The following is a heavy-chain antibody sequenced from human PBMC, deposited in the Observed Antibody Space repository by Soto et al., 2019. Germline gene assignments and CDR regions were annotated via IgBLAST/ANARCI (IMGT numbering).Heavy chain of an antibody. CDR1: GGSINNNGYF. D-gene: IGHD1-26*01. CDR2: IYNSGST. Sequence: QVQLQESGPGVVEPSQTLSLTCTVSGGSINNNGYFWSWIRQPPGSGLEWIGHIYNSGSTYSNPSLKSRLTISVDTSKNQFSLKLSSVTAADTAVYYCARGPSGDKVDYWGQGTLVTVPS. CDR3: ARGPSGDKVDY. J-gene: IGHJ4*02. V-gene: IGHV4-30-4*01.